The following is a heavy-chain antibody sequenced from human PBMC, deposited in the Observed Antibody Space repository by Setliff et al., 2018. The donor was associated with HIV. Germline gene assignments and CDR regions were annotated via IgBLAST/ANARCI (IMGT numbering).Heavy chain of an antibody. D-gene: IGHD2-2*01. V-gene: IGHV4-34*01. CDR2: TSHSGKT. Sequence: LSLTCAVYGGPLSGHYWSWIRQPPGQGLEWIGETSHSGKTNYNPSLKSRVTISVDTSKNQFSLKLMSVTAADTAVYYCVTSSSWSSRLNFWGPGMLVTVSS. J-gene: IGHJ4*02. CDR1: GGPLSGHY. CDR3: VTSSSWSSRLNF.